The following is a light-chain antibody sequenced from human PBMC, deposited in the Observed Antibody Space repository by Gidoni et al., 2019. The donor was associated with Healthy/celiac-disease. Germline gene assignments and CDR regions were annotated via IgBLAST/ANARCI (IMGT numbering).Light chain of an antibody. CDR3: QYANSFPFT. V-gene: IGKV1D-12*01. CDR2: AAS. J-gene: IGKJ3*01. Sequence: DIQMTQSPSSVSASVGDRVTITWRASQGISSWLAWYQQKPGKAPKLLIYAASSLQSGVPSRCSGRGAATDFIITSSRQPEEDATNYYRQYANSFPFTFGHGTKVDIK. CDR1: QGISSW.